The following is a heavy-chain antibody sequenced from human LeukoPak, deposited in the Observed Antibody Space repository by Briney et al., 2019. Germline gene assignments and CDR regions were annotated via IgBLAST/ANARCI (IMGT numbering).Heavy chain of an antibody. CDR3: AKDIGPNYYDSSGALYCGMDV. CDR1: GFTFDDYA. Sequence: GRSLRLSCAASGFTFDDYAMHWVRQAPGKGLEWVSGIRWNSGSIGYADSVKGRFTISRDNAKNSLYLQMNSLRAEDTALYYCAKDIGPNYYDSSGALYCGMDVWGQGTTVTVSS. V-gene: IGHV3-9*01. D-gene: IGHD3-22*01. J-gene: IGHJ6*02. CDR2: IRWNSGSI.